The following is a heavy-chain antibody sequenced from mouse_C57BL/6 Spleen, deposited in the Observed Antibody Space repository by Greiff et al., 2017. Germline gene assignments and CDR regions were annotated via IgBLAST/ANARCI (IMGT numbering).Heavy chain of an antibody. V-gene: IGHV7-3*01. D-gene: IGHD1-1*01. CDR3: ARSPFIPHYYGSGQYYYAMDY. Sequence: EVKLVESGGGLVQPGGPLSLSCAASGFTFTDYYMSWVRQPPGKALEWLGFIRNKANGYTTEYSASVKGRFTISRDNSQSILCLQMNALRSEHSATYCCARSPFIPHYYGSGQYYYAMDYWGQGTSVTVSS. CDR1: GFTFTDYY. J-gene: IGHJ4*01. CDR2: IRNKANGYTT.